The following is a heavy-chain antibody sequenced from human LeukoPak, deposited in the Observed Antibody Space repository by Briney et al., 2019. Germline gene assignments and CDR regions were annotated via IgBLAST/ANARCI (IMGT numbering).Heavy chain of an antibody. Sequence: SETLSLTCTVSGGSISSYYWNWIRQPPGKGLEWIGYIYYRGSTNYNPSLKSRVTILVDTSKNQFSLKLSSVTAADTAVYYCARVTRYYYGSGSYYRPNWFDPWGQGTLVTVSS. CDR2: IYYRGST. V-gene: IGHV4-59*01. CDR1: GGSISSYY. D-gene: IGHD3-10*01. CDR3: ARVTRYYYGSGSYYRPNWFDP. J-gene: IGHJ5*02.